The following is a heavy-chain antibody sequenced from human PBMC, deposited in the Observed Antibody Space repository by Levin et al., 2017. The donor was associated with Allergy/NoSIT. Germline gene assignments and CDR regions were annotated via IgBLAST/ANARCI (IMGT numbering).Heavy chain of an antibody. Sequence: PAASVKVSCAASGILFSSYDMNWVRQAPGKGLEWVSSISAGGNYIYYADSVQGRFTISRDNAKNSLFLQMNSLRAEDTAVYYCASWAMYHYDRSAFDYFYYAMDVWGQGTTVTVSS. CDR2: ISAGGNYI. V-gene: IGHV3-21*01. CDR3: ASWAMYHYDRSAFDYFYYAMDV. D-gene: IGHD3-22*01. J-gene: IGHJ6*02. CDR1: GILFSSYD.